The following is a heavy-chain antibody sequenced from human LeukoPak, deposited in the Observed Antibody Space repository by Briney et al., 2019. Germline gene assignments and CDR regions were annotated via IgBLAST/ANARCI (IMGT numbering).Heavy chain of an antibody. D-gene: IGHD5-12*01. CDR3: ARGDGYAQRD. CDR2: INTDGRTT. Sequence: GGSLRLSCAASGFTFNNYWIHWVRQAPGKGLVWVSRINTDGRTTTYADSVKGRFTISRDNAKNTVHLQMNSLRVEDTAVYYCARGDGYAQRDWGQGTLVTVPS. V-gene: IGHV3-74*01. J-gene: IGHJ4*02. CDR1: GFTFNNYW.